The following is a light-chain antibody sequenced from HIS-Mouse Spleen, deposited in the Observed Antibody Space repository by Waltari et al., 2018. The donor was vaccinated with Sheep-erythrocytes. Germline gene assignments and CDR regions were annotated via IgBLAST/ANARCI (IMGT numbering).Light chain of an antibody. V-gene: IGLV2-8*01. CDR3: SSYAGSNNWV. J-gene: IGLJ3*02. Sequence: QSALTQPPSASGSPGQSVTISCPGTSSDVGGYNYVPWYQQHPGKAPKLMIYEVSTRPSGVPDRFSGSKSGNTASLTISGLQAEDEADYYCSSYAGSNNWVFGGGTKLTVL. CDR2: EVS. CDR1: SSDVGGYNY.